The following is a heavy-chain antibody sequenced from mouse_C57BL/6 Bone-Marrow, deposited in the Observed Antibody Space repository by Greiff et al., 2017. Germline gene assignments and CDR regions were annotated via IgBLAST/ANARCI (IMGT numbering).Heavy chain of an antibody. CDR2: IRSKSNNYAT. V-gene: IGHV10-1*01. D-gene: IGHD2-1*01. CDR1: GFSFNTYA. J-gene: IGHJ3*01. Sequence: EVMLVESGGGLVQPKGSLKLSCAASGFSFNTYAMNWVRQAPGKGLEWVARIRSKSNNYATYYAESVKDRFTISRDDSESMLYLQMNNLKTEDTAMYYCVRHPFYYGNYRGFAYWGQGTLVSFSA. CDR3: VRHPFYYGNYRGFAY.